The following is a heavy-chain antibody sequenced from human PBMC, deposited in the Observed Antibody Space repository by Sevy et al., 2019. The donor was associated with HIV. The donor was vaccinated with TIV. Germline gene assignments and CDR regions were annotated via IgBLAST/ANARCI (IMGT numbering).Heavy chain of an antibody. V-gene: IGHV3-7*03. CDR1: GFIFSSYW. Sequence: GGSLRLSCAASGFIFSSYWMSWVRQAPGKGLEWVANIKQDGSEKYYVDSVKGRFTISRDNAKNSLYLQMNSLRAEDTAVYYCATLRRKTYYYDSSGYSSFGGLNWGQGTLVTVSS. J-gene: IGHJ4*02. CDR3: ATLRRKTYYYDSSGYSSFGGLN. CDR2: IKQDGSEK. D-gene: IGHD3-22*01.